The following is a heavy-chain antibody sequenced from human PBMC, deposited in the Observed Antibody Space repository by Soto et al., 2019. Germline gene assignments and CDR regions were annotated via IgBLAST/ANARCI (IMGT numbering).Heavy chain of an antibody. J-gene: IGHJ4*02. CDR2: MNPNSGNT. D-gene: IGHD1-7*01. Sequence: QVQLVQSGAEVKKPGASVKVSCKASGYTFTSYDINWVRQATGQGLEWMGWMNPNSGNTAYAQKFQGRVTMTRNTSISTAYMELSSLRSEDTAMYYCARERTGPNSFDYWGQGTLVTVSS. V-gene: IGHV1-8*01. CDR3: ARERTGPNSFDY. CDR1: GYTFTSYD.